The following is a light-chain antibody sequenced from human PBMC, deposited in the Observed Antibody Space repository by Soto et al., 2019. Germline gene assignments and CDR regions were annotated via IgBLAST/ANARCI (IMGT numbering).Light chain of an antibody. V-gene: IGKV3-15*01. CDR3: QQYKNWPPIT. CDR1: QSVGSS. Sequence: EIVMTQSPATLSLSPGERATLSCRASQSVGSSLAWYQQEPGQAXRLLIYGASTRATGIPARFSGIGSGTEFTLTIRSLQSEDFAVYFCQQYKNWPPITFGQGTRLEIK. J-gene: IGKJ5*01. CDR2: GAS.